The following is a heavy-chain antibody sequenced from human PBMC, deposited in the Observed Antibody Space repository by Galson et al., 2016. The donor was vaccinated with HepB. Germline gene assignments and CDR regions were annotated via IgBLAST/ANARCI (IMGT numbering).Heavy chain of an antibody. Sequence: SLRLSCAASGFTLSAHSMSWIRQAPGQGLEWISYIDSSGRPLYYADSVKGRFTISRDNVRNTLYLGMNGLRDEDTATYYWTREPDTSSKVDVWGQGTTVIVSS. V-gene: IGHV3-11*01. CDR2: IDSSGRPL. CDR1: GFTLSAHS. CDR3: TREPDTSSKVDV. D-gene: IGHD5-18*01. J-gene: IGHJ6*02.